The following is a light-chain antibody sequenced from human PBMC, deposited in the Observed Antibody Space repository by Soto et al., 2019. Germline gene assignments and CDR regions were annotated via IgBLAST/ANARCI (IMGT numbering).Light chain of an antibody. Sequence: EIVLTQSPGTLSLSPGERATLSCRASQSVSNKLAWYRQTPGQAPRLLIYGASSRAAGIPDRFSGSGSGTDFTLTISRLEPEDFVVYHCQQYGDLPPTFGQGTKVDI. J-gene: IGKJ1*01. CDR1: QSVSNK. CDR2: GAS. V-gene: IGKV3-20*01. CDR3: QQYGDLPPT.